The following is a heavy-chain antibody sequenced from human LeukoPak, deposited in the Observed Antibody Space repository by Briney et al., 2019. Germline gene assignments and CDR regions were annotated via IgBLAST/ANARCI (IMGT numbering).Heavy chain of an antibody. D-gene: IGHD3-10*01. V-gene: IGHV4-59*12. Sequence: SETLSLTCTVSGGSISDDYWTWIRQPPGKGLEWIGEIHYSGSATYNPSLKSRVTISVDTSKNQFSLKMNSVTAADTAVYYCARGQWFRAFWSRGTPVTVSS. CDR2: IHYSGSA. CDR1: GGSISDDY. CDR3: ARGQWFRAF. J-gene: IGHJ4*02.